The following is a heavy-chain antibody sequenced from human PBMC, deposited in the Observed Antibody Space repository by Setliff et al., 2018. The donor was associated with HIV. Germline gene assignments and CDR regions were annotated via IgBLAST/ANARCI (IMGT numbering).Heavy chain of an antibody. Sequence: ASVKVSCKASGYTLSNYYIHWVRQAPGQGLDWMGIINPSDGTKTYAQNFQGRVTMTRDTSTSTVYMELSSLTSGDTAVYYCARGRGYTYDFQYWGQGTLVTVSS. D-gene: IGHD5-18*01. CDR3: ARGRGYTYDFQY. J-gene: IGHJ4*02. V-gene: IGHV1-46*01. CDR1: GYTLSNYY. CDR2: INPSDGTK.